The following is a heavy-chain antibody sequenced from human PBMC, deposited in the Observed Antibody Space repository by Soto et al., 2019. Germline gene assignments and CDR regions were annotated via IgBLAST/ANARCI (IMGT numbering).Heavy chain of an antibody. CDR1: GYNFITYD. Sequence: QGQLVQSGAEVTKPGASVKVSCKASGYNFITYDINWVRQAPGQGLEWMGWVNAHSGQTEFAQKFQGRLTKTTNTSMTPAYMELSSPRSEDTASYFCARAEAWNFIYGFAAWGPGTLVTVAS. J-gene: IGHJ5*02. D-gene: IGHD1-1*01. V-gene: IGHV1-8*01. CDR3: ARAEAWNFIYGFAA. CDR2: VNAHSGQT.